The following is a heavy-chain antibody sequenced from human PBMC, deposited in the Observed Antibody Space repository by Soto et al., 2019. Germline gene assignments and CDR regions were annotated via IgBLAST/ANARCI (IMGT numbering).Heavy chain of an antibody. CDR3: ATEPSFYDSSGVDV. D-gene: IGHD5-12*01. CDR2: IKRESDGGTT. CDR1: GFTLRTAW. V-gene: IGHV3-15*07. Sequence: EVQLVESGGGLVKPGGSLRLACSASGFTLRTAWMNWVRQAPGKGLEWVGRIKRESDGGTTDYGVSVRGRFTISRDESQNTLYLQMNSLGTEDTAVYYCATEPSFYDSSGVDVWGQGTTVTVSS. J-gene: IGHJ6*02.